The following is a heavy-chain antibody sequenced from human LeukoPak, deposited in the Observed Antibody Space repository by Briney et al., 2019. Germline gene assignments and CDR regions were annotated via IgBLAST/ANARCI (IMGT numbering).Heavy chain of an antibody. V-gene: IGHV4-34*01. CDR3: ARPSHLFGTPLYYFDY. Sequence: SETLSLTCAVYGGSFSGYYWSWIRQPPGKGLEWIGEINHSGSTNYNPSLKSRVTISVDTSKNQFSLKLSSVTAADTAVYYCARPSHLFGTPLYYFDYWGRGTLVTVSS. D-gene: IGHD1-14*01. CDR1: GGSFSGYY. J-gene: IGHJ4*02. CDR2: INHSGST.